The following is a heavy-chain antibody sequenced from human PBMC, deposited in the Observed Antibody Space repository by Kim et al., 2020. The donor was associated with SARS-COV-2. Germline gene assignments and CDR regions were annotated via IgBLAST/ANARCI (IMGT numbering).Heavy chain of an antibody. D-gene: IGHD3-10*01. J-gene: IGHJ4*02. CDR3: LAEIGSRSFDH. V-gene: IGHV3-30*01. CDR2: NI. Sequence: NISYPDSVKCRFIISRDNTKSTLYLQMNSLRPEDTAVYYCLAEIGSRSFDHWGQGTLVTVSS.